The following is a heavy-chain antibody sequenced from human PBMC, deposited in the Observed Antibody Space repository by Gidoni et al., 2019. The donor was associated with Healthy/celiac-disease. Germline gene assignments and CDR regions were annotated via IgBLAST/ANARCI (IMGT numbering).Heavy chain of an antibody. D-gene: IGHD2-15*01. CDR2: IGTARDP. CDR1: GISVSSTE. J-gene: IGHJ5*02. V-gene: IGHV3-13*05. Sequence: EVKLVEYGGGLVQRGGCLRRACAASGISVSSTEMHWVRQATGQGLEWVSAIGTARDPCYPGAVKDRCTISRENANTSLYLQMNSLRARNTAVYYCARGLGKSVGAATTPWFDPWGQGTLITVSS. CDR3: ARGLGKSVGAATTPWFDP.